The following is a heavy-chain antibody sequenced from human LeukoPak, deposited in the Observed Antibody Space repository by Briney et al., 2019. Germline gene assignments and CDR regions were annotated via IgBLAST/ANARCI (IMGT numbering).Heavy chain of an antibody. CDR3: ARDKEAISARVGDAFDI. CDR1: GYTFTAYN. J-gene: IGHJ3*02. D-gene: IGHD6-6*01. CDR2: INPNTGGT. V-gene: IGHV1-2*02. Sequence: AAVTVSCMPSGYTFTAYNIHWVRQAPGQGLEWMGWINPNTGGTHSPEKFKGRVTMTRDTALSTAYMELSRLRSDDTAVYYCARDKEAISARVGDAFDIWGQGTMVTVSS.